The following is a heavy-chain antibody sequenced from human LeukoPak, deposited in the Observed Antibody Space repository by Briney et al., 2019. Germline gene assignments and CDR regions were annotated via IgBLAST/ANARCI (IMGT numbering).Heavy chain of an antibody. CDR3: ARQITDQSSGYDSIDY. Sequence: KAGESLKISFKASGXRFTTYCIGWVRQMPGKGLEWMGIIYPGDSDTRYSPSFEGQVTISADRSITTAYLQWSSLKASDTAMYYCARQITDQSSGYDSIDYWGQGTLVTVSS. CDR2: IYPGDSDT. D-gene: IGHD5-12*01. J-gene: IGHJ4*02. V-gene: IGHV5-51*01. CDR1: GXRFTTYC.